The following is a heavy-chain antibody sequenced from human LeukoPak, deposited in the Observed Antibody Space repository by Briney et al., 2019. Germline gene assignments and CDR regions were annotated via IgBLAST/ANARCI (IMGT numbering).Heavy chain of an antibody. V-gene: IGHV4-39*01. D-gene: IGHD2-15*01. CDR2: IYYSGST. CDR1: GGSISSGSYY. Sequence: SETLSLTCTVSGGSISSGSYYWGWIRQPPGKGLEWIGSIYYSGSTYYEPSLKSRVTISLDTSKNQFSLKLSSVTAADTAVYYCARQHLGYCSGGSCHRLYYYYYYMDVWGKGTTVTISS. J-gene: IGHJ6*03. CDR3: ARQHLGYCSGGSCHRLYYYYYYMDV.